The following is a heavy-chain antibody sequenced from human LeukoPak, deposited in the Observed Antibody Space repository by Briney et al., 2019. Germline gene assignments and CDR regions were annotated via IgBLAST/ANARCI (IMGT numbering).Heavy chain of an antibody. J-gene: IGHJ4*02. CDR2: INNDGSST. Sequence: PGGSLRLSCAASGFTFSSYWMHWVRQAPGKGLVWVSRINNDGSSTSYADSVKGRFTISRDNAKNTLYLQMNSLRAEDTAVYYCARVRAYDISTGYYSDTFDYWGQGTLVTVSS. CDR3: ARVRAYDISTGYYSDTFDY. V-gene: IGHV3-74*01. D-gene: IGHD3-9*01. CDR1: GFTFSSYW.